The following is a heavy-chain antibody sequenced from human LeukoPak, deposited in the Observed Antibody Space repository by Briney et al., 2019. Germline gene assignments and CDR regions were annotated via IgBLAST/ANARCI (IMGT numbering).Heavy chain of an antibody. D-gene: IGHD5-24*01. CDR1: GFTFGAYT. J-gene: IGHJ4*02. CDR2: IRSKAFGGTA. V-gene: IGHV3-49*04. CDR3: TRSQVEMARIAYYFDY. Sequence: GGSLRLSCTASGFTFGAYTMSWVRQAPGRGLEWVGFIRSKAFGGTAEYAASVKGRFAISRDDSKRIAYLQMNSLKTEDTAMYYCTRSQVEMARIAYYFDYWGQGTLVAVSS.